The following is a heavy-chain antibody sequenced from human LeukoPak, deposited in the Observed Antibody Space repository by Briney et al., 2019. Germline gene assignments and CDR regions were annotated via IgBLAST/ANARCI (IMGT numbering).Heavy chain of an antibody. CDR3: ARVMVPAVLRPWNAFDI. Sequence: SETLSLTCTVSGGSISSYYWSWIRQPPGKGLEWIGYIYYSGSTNYNPSLKSRVTISVDTSKNQFSLKLSSVTAADTAVYYCARVMVPAVLRPWNAFDIWGQGTMVTVSS. V-gene: IGHV4-59*01. CDR2: IYYSGST. CDR1: GGSISSYY. D-gene: IGHD4/OR15-4a*01. J-gene: IGHJ3*02.